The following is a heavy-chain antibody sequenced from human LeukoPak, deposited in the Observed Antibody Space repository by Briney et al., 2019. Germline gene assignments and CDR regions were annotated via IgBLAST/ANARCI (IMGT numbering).Heavy chain of an antibody. CDR3: AKDGSGSYYDPYYLDY. J-gene: IGHJ4*02. CDR1: GFTFSSYA. D-gene: IGHD3-10*01. Sequence: GGSLRLSCAASGFTFSSYAMSWVRQAPGKGLEWVSAISGSGGSTYYADSVKGRFTISRDNSKNTLYLQMNSLRAEDTAVYYCAKDGSGSYYDPYYLDYWGQGTLVTVSS. V-gene: IGHV3-23*01. CDR2: ISGSGGST.